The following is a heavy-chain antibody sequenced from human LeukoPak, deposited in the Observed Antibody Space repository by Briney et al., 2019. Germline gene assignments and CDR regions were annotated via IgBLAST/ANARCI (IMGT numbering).Heavy chain of an antibody. D-gene: IGHD1-7*01. Sequence: RPSETLSLTCAVYGVSFSGYYWSWIRQPPGKGLEWIGEINHSGSTNYNPSLKSRVTISIDTSKNQFSLKLSSVTAADTAVCYCARDNSWNYDWFDPWGQGTLVTVSS. CDR2: INHSGST. V-gene: IGHV4-34*01. CDR1: GVSFSGYY. J-gene: IGHJ5*02. CDR3: ARDNSWNYDWFDP.